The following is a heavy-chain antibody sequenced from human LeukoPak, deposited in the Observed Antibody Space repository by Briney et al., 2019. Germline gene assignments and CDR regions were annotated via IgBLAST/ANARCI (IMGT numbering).Heavy chain of an antibody. CDR2: IAGSGATT. D-gene: IGHD1-26*01. CDR1: GFTFSSYA. CDR3: AKYIVGNSDSY. V-gene: IGHV3-23*01. J-gene: IGHJ4*02. Sequence: GGSLRLSCVASGFTFSSYAMSWVRQAPGKGLEWVSTIAGSGATTYYADSVKGRFTISRDNSKNTLYLQMNSLRAEDTAVYYCAKYIVGNSDSYWGQGTLVTVSP.